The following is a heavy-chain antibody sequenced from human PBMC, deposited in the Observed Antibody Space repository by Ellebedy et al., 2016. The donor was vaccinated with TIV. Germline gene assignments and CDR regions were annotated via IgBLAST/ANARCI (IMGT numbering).Heavy chain of an antibody. Sequence: GRVTMTRDTSINTAYMEMRKLRSDDTAVYYCARVGVGKGDWFDPWGQGTLVIVSS. CDR3: ARVGVGKGDWFDP. J-gene: IGHJ5*02. V-gene: IGHV1-2*02. D-gene: IGHD2-8*01.